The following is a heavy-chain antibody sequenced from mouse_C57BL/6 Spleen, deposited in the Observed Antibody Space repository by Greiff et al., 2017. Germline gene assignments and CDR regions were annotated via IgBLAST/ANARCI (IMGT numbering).Heavy chain of an antibody. CDR3: AQEYYGSSYGWYFDV. CDR2: IRNKANGYTT. D-gene: IGHD1-1*01. V-gene: IGHV7-3*01. Sequence: EVKLMESGGGLVQPGGSLSLSCAASGFTFTDYYMSWVRQPPGKALEWLGFIRNKANGYTTEYSASVKGRFTISRDNSQSILYLQMNALRAEDSATYYCAQEYYGSSYGWYFDVWGTGTTVTVSS. CDR1: GFTFTDYY. J-gene: IGHJ1*03.